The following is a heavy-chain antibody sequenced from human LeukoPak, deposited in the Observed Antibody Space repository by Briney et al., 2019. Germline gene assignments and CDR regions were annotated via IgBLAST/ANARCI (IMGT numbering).Heavy chain of an antibody. J-gene: IGHJ4*02. V-gene: IGHV5-51*01. CDR2: IYPGDSDT. D-gene: IGHD3-22*01. CDR3: ARAPEYYDSSAIFDY. Sequence: GESLKISCKGSGYSFTSYWIGWVRQLPGTGLEWMGIIYPGDSDTRYSPSFQGQVTISADKSISTAYLQWSSLKASDTAMYYCARAPEYYDSSAIFDYWGQGTLVTVSS. CDR1: GYSFTSYW.